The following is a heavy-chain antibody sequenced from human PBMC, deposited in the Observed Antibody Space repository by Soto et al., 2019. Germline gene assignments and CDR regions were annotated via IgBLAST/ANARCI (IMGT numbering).Heavy chain of an antibody. CDR2: ISGSGDKT. J-gene: IGHJ4*02. Sequence: GGSLRLSCAASGFIFGNYAMSWVRQAPGRGLEWVSIISGSGDKTYYADSVEGRFTISRDNSKNTVSLQMNSLRADDTAIYYCAKLPLIQRYFDYWGQGTPVTVSS. CDR1: GFIFGNYA. CDR3: AKLPLIQRYFDY. V-gene: IGHV3-23*01. D-gene: IGHD1-1*01.